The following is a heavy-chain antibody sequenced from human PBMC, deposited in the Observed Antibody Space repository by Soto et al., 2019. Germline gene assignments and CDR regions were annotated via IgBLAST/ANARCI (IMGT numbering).Heavy chain of an antibody. D-gene: IGHD2-2*01. CDR3: ARNPTGRYCSSTSCYWFDY. CDR1: GGSISSGGYY. J-gene: IGHJ4*02. CDR2: IYYSGST. V-gene: IGHV4-31*03. Sequence: PSETLSLTCTVSGGSISSGGYYWSWIRQHPGKGLEWIGYIYYSGSTYYNPSLKSRVTISVDTSKNQFSLKLSSVTAADTAVYYCARNPTGRYCSSTSCYWFDYWGQGTLVTSPQ.